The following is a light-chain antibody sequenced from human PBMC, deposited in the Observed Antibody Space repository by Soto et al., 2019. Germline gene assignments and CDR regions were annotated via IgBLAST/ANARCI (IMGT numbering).Light chain of an antibody. CDR1: QSVSSNY. J-gene: IGKJ4*01. Sequence: EIVLTQSPATMSLSPGERATLSCRASQSVSSNYLAWYQQKPGRAHRLLIYGAYSRATGIQDRFSGSGSGTDFSLTIRRLEPEDFAVYYCQQYGSSPLTFGGGTKVDIK. CDR2: GAY. CDR3: QQYGSSPLT. V-gene: IGKV3-20*01.